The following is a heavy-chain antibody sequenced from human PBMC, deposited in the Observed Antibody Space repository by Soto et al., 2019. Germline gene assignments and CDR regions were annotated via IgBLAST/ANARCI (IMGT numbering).Heavy chain of an antibody. CDR1: GYTFTGYY. V-gene: IGHV1-2*04. D-gene: IGHD2-15*01. CDR3: ARGLSTLEVWFDY. CDR2: INPNSGGT. Sequence: ASVKVSCKASGYTFTGYYMHWVRQAPGQGLEWMGWINPNSGGTNYAQKFQGWVTMTRDTSISTAYMELSRLRSDDTAVYYCARGLSTLEVWFDYWGQGTLVTVSS. J-gene: IGHJ4*02.